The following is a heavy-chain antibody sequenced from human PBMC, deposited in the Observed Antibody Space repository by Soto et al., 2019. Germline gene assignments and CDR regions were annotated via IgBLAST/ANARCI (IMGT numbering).Heavy chain of an antibody. CDR3: ARGGYYDSSGYYLPTYLDS. Sequence: GGSLRLSCAASGFTFSSYAMHWVRQAPGKGLEWVAVIWYDGSNKYYADSVQGRLTISRDNSKNTLYVQMNSLRAEDTAVYYCARGGYYDSSGYYLPTYLDSWGQGTPVTVSS. V-gene: IGHV3-33*01. CDR1: GFTFSSYA. D-gene: IGHD3-22*01. J-gene: IGHJ4*02. CDR2: IWYDGSNK.